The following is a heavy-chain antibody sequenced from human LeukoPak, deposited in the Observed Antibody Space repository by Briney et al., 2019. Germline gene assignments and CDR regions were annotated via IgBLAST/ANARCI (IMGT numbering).Heavy chain of an antibody. J-gene: IGHJ6*02. D-gene: IGHD3-22*01. V-gene: IGHV3-30-3*01. Sequence: GGSLRLSCAASGFTFSSYAMHWVRQAPGKGLEWVAVISYDGSNKYYADSVKGRFTISRDNSKNTLYLQMNSLRAEDTAVYYCARDWPDSSGHPRGMDVWGQGTTVTVSS. CDR3: ARDWPDSSGHPRGMDV. CDR2: ISYDGSNK. CDR1: GFTFSSYA.